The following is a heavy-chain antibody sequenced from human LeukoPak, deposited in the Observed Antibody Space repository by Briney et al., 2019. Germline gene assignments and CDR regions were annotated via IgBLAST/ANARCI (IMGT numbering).Heavy chain of an antibody. CDR3: TTLGYHLDS. V-gene: IGHV3-48*03. CDR2: FAGSDTTK. Sequence: GGSLRLSCAASGSDFGAYEMNWVRQAPGKGLEWVAYFAGSDTTKYYADSVKGRFTISRDNAKNSLYLQMNSLRAEDTALYYCTTLGYHLDSWGQGTLVTVPS. D-gene: IGHD3-22*01. J-gene: IGHJ4*02. CDR1: GSDFGAYE.